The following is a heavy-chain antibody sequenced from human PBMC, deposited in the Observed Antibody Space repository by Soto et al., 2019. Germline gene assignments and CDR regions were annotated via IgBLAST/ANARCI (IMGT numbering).Heavy chain of an antibody. Sequence: SETLSLTCAVSGGSISTSNWWSWVRQSPGKGLEWIGEIYYSGSTNYNPSLESRVTMSLDTSKNQLSLMLTSVTAADTAVYFCARDRGYCSSPRCLLEDYYYGMDVWGQGTTVTVSS. V-gene: IGHV4-4*02. CDR1: GGSISTSNW. J-gene: IGHJ6*02. D-gene: IGHD2-2*01. CDR3: ARDRGYCSSPRCLLEDYYYGMDV. CDR2: IYYSGST.